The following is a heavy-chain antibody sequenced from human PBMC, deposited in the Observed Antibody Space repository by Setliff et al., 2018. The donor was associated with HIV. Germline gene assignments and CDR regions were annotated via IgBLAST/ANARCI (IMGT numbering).Heavy chain of an antibody. V-gene: IGHV1-46*01. CDR2: LNPSGGVT. CDR1: AGTFSSYA. Sequence: GASVKVSCKASAGTFSSYAINWVRQATGQGLEWMGMLNPSGGVTNYAQKFQGRVTMTRDTSTSTAYMELSSLRSEDTAMYFCARDLFGSWYTGSSGLAHWGQGTLVTVS. J-gene: IGHJ4*02. CDR3: ARDLFGSWYTGSSGLAH. D-gene: IGHD2-2*02.